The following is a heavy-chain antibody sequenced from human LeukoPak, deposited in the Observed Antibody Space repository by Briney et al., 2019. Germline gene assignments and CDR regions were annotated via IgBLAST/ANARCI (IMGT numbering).Heavy chain of an antibody. Sequence: SETLSLTCAVYGGSFSGYYWSWIRQPPGKGLEWIGEINHGGSTNYNPSLKSRVTISVDTSKNQFSLKLSSVTAADTAVYYCAAGWYYDYVWGSYRPTYYFDYWGQGTLVTVSS. CDR3: AAGWYYDYVWGSYRPTYYFDY. CDR2: INHGGST. J-gene: IGHJ4*02. V-gene: IGHV4-34*01. CDR1: GGSFSGYY. D-gene: IGHD3-16*02.